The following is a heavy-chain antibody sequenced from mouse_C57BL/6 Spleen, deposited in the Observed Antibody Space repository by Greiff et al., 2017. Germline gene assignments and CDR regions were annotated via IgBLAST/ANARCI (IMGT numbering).Heavy chain of an antibody. Sequence: QVQLQQSGAELVRPGASVKLSCKASGYTFTDYYINWVKQRPGQGLEWIARIYPGSGNTYYNEKFKGKATLTAEKSSSTAYMQLSSLTSEDSAVYFCARGSLYPSYAMDYWGQGTSVTVSS. CDR3: ARGSLYPSYAMDY. J-gene: IGHJ4*01. V-gene: IGHV1-76*01. CDR2: IYPGSGNT. D-gene: IGHD6-1*01. CDR1: GYTFTDYY.